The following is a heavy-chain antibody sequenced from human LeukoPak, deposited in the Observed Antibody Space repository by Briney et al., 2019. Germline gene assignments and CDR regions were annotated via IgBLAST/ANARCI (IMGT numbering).Heavy chain of an antibody. CDR3: AREPQTTVTTLSHFDY. D-gene: IGHD4-11*01. Sequence: PSQTLSLTCTVSGGSISSGGYYWSWIRQPPGKGLEWIGYIYHSGSTYYNPSLKSRVTISVDRSKNQFSLKLSSVTAADTAVYYCAREPQTTVTTLSHFDYWGQGTLVTVSS. J-gene: IGHJ4*02. V-gene: IGHV4-30-2*01. CDR2: IYHSGST. CDR1: GGSISSGGYY.